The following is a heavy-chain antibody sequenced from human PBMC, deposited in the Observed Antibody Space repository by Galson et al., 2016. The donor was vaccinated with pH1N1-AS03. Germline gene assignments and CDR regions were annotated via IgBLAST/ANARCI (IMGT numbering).Heavy chain of an antibody. CDR3: ARGVDSGAGQVYFDP. J-gene: IGHJ5*02. V-gene: IGHV3-21*01. D-gene: IGHD3-22*01. CDR2: ISGNSGFI. CDR1: GFTFSSHS. Sequence: SLRLSCAGSGFTFSSHSMNWVRQAPGKGLEWVSSISGNSGFIKYADSVRGRFTISRDKAKNSLYLQVSSLRAEDTAVYFCARGVDSGAGQVYFDPWGQGNLVTVSS.